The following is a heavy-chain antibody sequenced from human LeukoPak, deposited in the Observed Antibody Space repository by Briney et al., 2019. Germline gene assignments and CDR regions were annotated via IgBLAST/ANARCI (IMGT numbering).Heavy chain of an antibody. D-gene: IGHD6-13*01. Sequence: GGSLRLSCAASGFTFSTYAMSWVRQAPGKGLEWVSAISGSGGSTYYADSVKGRFTISRDNSKNTLYLQMNSLRAEDTAVYYCAKGSSSTWYRGVDYWGQGTPVTVSS. J-gene: IGHJ4*02. CDR1: GFTFSTYA. CDR3: AKGSSSTWYRGVDY. CDR2: ISGSGGST. V-gene: IGHV3-23*01.